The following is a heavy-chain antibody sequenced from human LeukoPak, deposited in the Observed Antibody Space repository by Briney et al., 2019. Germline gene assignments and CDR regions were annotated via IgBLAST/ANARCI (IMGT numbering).Heavy chain of an antibody. CDR1: GYTLTELS. CDR2: FDPEDGET. CDR3: ATGPYSGNLGYFDY. D-gene: IGHD1-26*01. J-gene: IGHJ4*02. V-gene: IGHV1-24*01. Sequence: ASVQVSCKVSGYTLTELSMHWVRQAPGKGLEWMGGFDPEDGETIYAQKFQGRVTMTEDTSTDTAYMELSSLRSEDTAVYYCATGPYSGNLGYFDYWGQGTLVTVSS.